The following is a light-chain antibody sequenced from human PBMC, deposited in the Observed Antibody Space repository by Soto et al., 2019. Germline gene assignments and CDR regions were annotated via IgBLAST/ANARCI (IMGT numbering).Light chain of an antibody. V-gene: IGLV2-23*02. Sequence: QSALTQPASVSGSPGQSITISCTGTSSDVGTYNLVSWYQQHPGKAPKVMIFEVSKRPSGVSNRFSGSKSGNMASLTISGLQAEDEADYYCCSYAGDSTYVFGTGTKLTVL. CDR3: CSYAGDSTYV. CDR1: SSDVGTYNL. J-gene: IGLJ1*01. CDR2: EVS.